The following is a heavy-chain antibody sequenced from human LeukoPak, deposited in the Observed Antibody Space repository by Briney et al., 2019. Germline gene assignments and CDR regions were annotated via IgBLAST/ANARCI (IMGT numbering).Heavy chain of an antibody. V-gene: IGHV3-30*02. Sequence: PGGSLRLSCAASGFTFNTYGMHWFRQAPGKGLEWVTFIRFDGSDKDYADSVKGRFTISRDNSKNTLYLRMQSLRPEDTAMYYCAKEIGDPGATPDYWGQGTQVSVSS. D-gene: IGHD4-17*01. J-gene: IGHJ4*02. CDR1: GFTFNTYG. CDR3: AKEIGDPGATPDY. CDR2: IRFDGSDK.